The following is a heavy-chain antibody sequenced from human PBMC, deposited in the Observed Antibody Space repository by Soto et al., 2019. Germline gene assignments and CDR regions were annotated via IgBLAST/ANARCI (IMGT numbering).Heavy chain of an antibody. CDR2: IYPGDSDT. V-gene: IGHV5-51*01. Sequence: GESLKISCHASGYAFTSYWIAWVRQIPGKGLEWIGTIYPGDSDTKYSPAFRGQVTISADTSVSTAYLQWRSLEATDSAIYYCARYSGSYWHYLDFWGQGTLVTVSS. D-gene: IGHD1-26*01. CDR3: ARYSGSYWHYLDF. CDR1: GYAFTSYW. J-gene: IGHJ4*02.